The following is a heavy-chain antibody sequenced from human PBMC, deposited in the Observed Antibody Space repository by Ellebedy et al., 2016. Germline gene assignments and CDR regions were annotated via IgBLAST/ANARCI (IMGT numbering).Heavy chain of an antibody. CDR2: ISGGGDIT. J-gene: IGHJ4*02. CDR3: RQGHYADL. CDR1: GFAFRNFF. V-gene: IGHV3-23*01. Sequence: GGSLRLSXVASGFAFRNFFMTWVRQAPGGGLEWVSTISGGGDITVSADSVKGRFTISRDTSKNSVYLRMNNLRVEDTAVYYCRQGHYADLWGQGTLVTVSS. D-gene: IGHD4-17*01.